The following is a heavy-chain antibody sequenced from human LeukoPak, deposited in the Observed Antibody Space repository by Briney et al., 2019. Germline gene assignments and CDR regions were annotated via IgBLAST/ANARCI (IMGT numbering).Heavy chain of an antibody. CDR2: INWNGGST. D-gene: IGHD6-19*01. CDR3: ARVRGSSGWSYYYYMDV. J-gene: IGHJ6*03. Sequence: GGSPRLSCAASGFTFDDYGMSWVRQAPGKGLEWVSGINWNGGSTGYADSVKGRFTIFRDNAKNSLYLQMNSLRAEDTALYYCARVRGSSGWSYYYYMDVWGKGTTVTVSS. CDR1: GFTFDDYG. V-gene: IGHV3-20*04.